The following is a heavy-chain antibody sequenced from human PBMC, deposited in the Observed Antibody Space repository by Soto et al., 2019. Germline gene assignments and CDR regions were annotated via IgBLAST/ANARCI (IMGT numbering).Heavy chain of an antibody. CDR3: ASLSRPKYYDTSSFFKDNWFDT. Sequence: QVQLVQSGAEVKKPGSSMKVSCKASGGTFNSYDINWARQAPGQGLEWMGGIIPIVATPKYAQKFQGRLTITADETTNTVYMELSSLRTEDTAMYYCASLSRPKYYDTSSFFKDNWFDTWGQGTLVTVSS. CDR1: GGTFNSYD. D-gene: IGHD3-22*01. J-gene: IGHJ5*02. CDR2: IIPIVATP. V-gene: IGHV1-69*01.